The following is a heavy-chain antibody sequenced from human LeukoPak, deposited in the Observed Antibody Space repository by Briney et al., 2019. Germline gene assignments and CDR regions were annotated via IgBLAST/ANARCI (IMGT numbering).Heavy chain of an antibody. J-gene: IGHJ4*02. V-gene: IGHV3-74*01. CDR3: ASSDYDYVWGSYRYDY. D-gene: IGHD3-16*02. CDR2: INSDGSST. CDR1: AFTFSSYW. Sequence: GGSLRLSCAASAFTFSSYWMHWVRQAPGKGLVWVSRINSDGSSTSYADSVKGRFTISRDNAKNTLYLQMNSLRAEDTAVYYCASSDYDYVWGSYRYDYWGQGTLVTVSS.